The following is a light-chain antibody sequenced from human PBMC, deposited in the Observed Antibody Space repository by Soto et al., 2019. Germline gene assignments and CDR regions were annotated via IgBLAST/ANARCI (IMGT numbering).Light chain of an antibody. J-gene: IGLJ1*01. CDR1: AVNLGGNNY. Sequence: QSALTQPASVSGSPGQSITIPCPGTAVNLGGNNYAPWYHQHPGKAPKFFISVIRNRPSGVSNRFSGSKSGNTASLTISGLQAEDEADYYCSSYTTSNTRQLVFGSGTKVTVL. CDR2: VIR. V-gene: IGLV2-14*01. CDR3: SSYTTSNTRQLV.